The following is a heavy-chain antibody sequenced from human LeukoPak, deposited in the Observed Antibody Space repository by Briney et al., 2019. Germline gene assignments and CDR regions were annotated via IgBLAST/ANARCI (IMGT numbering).Heavy chain of an antibody. CDR2: IYPGDSDT. V-gene: IGHV5-51*01. D-gene: IGHD6-19*01. Sequence: RGESLKISCKGSGYSFTSYWIGWVRQMPGKGLEWMGIIYPGDSDTRYSSSFQGQVTISADKSIRTAYLQWSSLKASDTAMYYCARLAPIAVAANFDYWGQGTLVTVSS. CDR3: ARLAPIAVAANFDY. CDR1: GYSFTSYW. J-gene: IGHJ4*02.